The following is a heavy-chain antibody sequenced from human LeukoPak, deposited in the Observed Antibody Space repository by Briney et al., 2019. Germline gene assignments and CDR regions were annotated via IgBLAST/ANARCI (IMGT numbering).Heavy chain of an antibody. CDR3: ARGGLSGVAGIKFDY. CDR1: GFTFSSYA. D-gene: IGHD6-19*01. V-gene: IGHV3-23*01. CDR2: ISGSGGST. J-gene: IGHJ4*02. Sequence: PGGSLRLSCAASGFTFSSYAMSWVRQAPGKGLEWVSAISGSGGSTYYADSVKGRFTISRDNSKNTLYLQLNSLRAEDTAVYYCARGGLSGVAGIKFDYWGQGTLVTVSS.